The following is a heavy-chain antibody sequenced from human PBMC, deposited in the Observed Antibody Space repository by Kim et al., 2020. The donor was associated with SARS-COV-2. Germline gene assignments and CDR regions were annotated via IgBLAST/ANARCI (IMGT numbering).Heavy chain of an antibody. Sequence: ASVKVSCKASGYTFSDYAIHWVRQAPGQSLEWVGWINAGTGNTKYSETLQGRVTLMRDTSANTAYMELRGLKSEDTAVYYCARDRNYADFWGQGTLVTVSS. V-gene: IGHV1-3*01. CDR1: GYTFSDYA. J-gene: IGHJ4*02. CDR3: ARDRNYADF. CDR2: INAGTGNT.